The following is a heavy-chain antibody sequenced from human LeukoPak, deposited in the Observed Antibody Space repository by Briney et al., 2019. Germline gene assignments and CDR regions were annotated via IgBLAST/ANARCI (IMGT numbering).Heavy chain of an antibody. CDR1: GFTFSNYD. CDR3: ARAVTVTKRGYFYYMDV. J-gene: IGHJ6*03. CDR2: ISSSSSYI. Sequence: GGSLRLSCAASGFTFSNYDMNWVRQTPGKGLEWVSSISSSSSYIYYADSVKGRFTISRDNAKNSLYLQMNSLRAEDTAVYYCARAVTVTKRGYFYYMDVWGKGTTVTISS. V-gene: IGHV3-21*01. D-gene: IGHD4-17*01.